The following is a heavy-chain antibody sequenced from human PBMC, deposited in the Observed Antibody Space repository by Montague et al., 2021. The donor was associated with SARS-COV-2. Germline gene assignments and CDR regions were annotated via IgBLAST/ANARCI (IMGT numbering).Heavy chain of an antibody. D-gene: IGHD2-21*02. J-gene: IGHJ2*01. V-gene: IGHV4-31*03. Sequence: TLSLTCTVSGGSISSGGYYWSWIRQHPGKGLEWIGYIYYSGSTYYDPSLKSRVTISVDTSKNQFSLKLSSVTAADTAVYYCARVHIAVVTAMRYFDLWGRSTLVTVSS. CDR3: ARVHIAVVTAMRYFDL. CDR1: GGSISSGGYY. CDR2: IYYSGST.